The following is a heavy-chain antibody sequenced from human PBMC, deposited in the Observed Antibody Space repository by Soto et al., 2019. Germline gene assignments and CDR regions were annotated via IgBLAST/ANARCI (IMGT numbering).Heavy chain of an antibody. CDR3: VKEGYMRSDWYGRFDC. Sequence: SLRLSCSASGFTFNTFAMHWVRQTPGKGLEFVSAISSNGGNTYYADSVKGRFAISRDNSKNTLYLRMYSLRPEDTALYYCVKEGYMRSDWYGRFDCWGQGTLVTVS. V-gene: IGHV3-64D*06. CDR1: GFTFNTFA. J-gene: IGHJ4*02. D-gene: IGHD6-19*01. CDR2: ISSNGGNT.